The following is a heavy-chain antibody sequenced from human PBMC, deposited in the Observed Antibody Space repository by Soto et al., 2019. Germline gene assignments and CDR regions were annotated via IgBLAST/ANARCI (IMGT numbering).Heavy chain of an antibody. J-gene: IGHJ4*02. CDR3: ARGSVDTVDSSGFYEY. CDR1: GGSFSAYY. Sequence: HSETLSLACAVYGGSFSAYYLSGTRQPPGKGLEWIGEINHSGGTVYNPSLKSRVTISVDTSKSQFSLKMTSVTAADRAVYYCARGSVDTVDSSGFYEYCGQGTPVTVSS. CDR2: INHSGGT. D-gene: IGHD3-22*01. V-gene: IGHV4-34*01.